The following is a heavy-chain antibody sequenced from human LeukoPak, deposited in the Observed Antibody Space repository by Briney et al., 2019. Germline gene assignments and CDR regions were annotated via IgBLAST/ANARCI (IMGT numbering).Heavy chain of an antibody. CDR1: GFTFSSYA. V-gene: IGHV3-23*01. CDR3: AKDLIARRVAGTYYFDY. J-gene: IGHJ4*02. D-gene: IGHD6-19*01. CDR2: ISGRGGST. Sequence: GGSLRLSCAASGFTFSSYAMSWVRQAPGKGLEWVSAISGRGGSTYYADSVKGRFTISRDNSKNTLYLQMNSLRAEDTAVYYCAKDLIARRVAGTYYFDYWGQGTLVTVSS.